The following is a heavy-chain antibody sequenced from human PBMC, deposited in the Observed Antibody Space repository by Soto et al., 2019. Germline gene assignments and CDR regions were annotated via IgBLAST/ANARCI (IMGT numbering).Heavy chain of an antibody. D-gene: IGHD3-3*01. CDR2: IDGSGST. CDR1: DGSISTYY. J-gene: IGHJ4*02. CDR3: ARGGHDFWSGPFDY. Sequence: SETLSLTCTVSDGSISTYYCNWIRQPAGKGLEWIGRIDGSGSTDYDPSLKSRVTMSVDTSRNQFSLRLSSVTAADTAVYYCARGGHDFWSGPFDYWGQGAQVTVSS. V-gene: IGHV4-4*07.